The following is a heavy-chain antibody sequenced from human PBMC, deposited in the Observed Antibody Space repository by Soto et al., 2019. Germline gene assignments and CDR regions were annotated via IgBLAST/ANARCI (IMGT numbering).Heavy chain of an antibody. Sequence: ASVKVSCKASGYTFTSYGISWVRQAPGQGLEWTGWISAYNGNTNYAQKLQGRVTMTTDTSTSTAYMELRSLRSDDTAADYCSGDLAAGGGWFDPWGQGTLVTVSS. J-gene: IGHJ5*02. CDR2: ISAYNGNT. CDR1: GYTFTSYG. CDR3: SGDLAAGGGWFDP. D-gene: IGHD6-13*01. V-gene: IGHV1-18*04.